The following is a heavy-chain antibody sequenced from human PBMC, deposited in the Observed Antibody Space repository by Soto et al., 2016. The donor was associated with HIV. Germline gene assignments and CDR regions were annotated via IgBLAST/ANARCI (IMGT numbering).Heavy chain of an antibody. D-gene: IGHD3-16*01. CDR1: GASISSNNW. CDR3: VSYVWGTPPNGKDV. V-gene: IGHV4-4*02. CDR2: MYHIGNS. Sequence: QVQLQESGPGLVEPSGTLSLTCAVSGASISSNNWWSWIRQPPGKGLEWIGEMYHIGNSNYNPSLNSRVTISIDKSKNEFSLTLTSVTAADTAIYYCVSYVWGTPPNGKDVWGQRDQRSPSPQ. J-gene: IGHJ6*04.